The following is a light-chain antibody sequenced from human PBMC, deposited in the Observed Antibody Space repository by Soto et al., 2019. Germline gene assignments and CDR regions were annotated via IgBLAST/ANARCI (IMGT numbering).Light chain of an antibody. CDR3: QQNGRSPRT. Sequence: IVVTQSPGTMSLSPGDRATLAGRASQSVNSNYLAWYQQKPGQAPRLLIYAVSSRDTGIPARFSGSGSGTDFTLTISSLQPEDFATYYCQQNGRSPRTFGQGTRLEIK. V-gene: IGKV3-20*01. CDR1: QSVNSNY. CDR2: AVS. J-gene: IGKJ5*01.